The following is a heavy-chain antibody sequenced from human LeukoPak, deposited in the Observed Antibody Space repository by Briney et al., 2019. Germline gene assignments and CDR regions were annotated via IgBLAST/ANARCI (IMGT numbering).Heavy chain of an antibody. CDR3: ARGGDYNYYYYYGMDV. D-gene: IGHD4-17*01. CDR2: TYYRSKWYN. J-gene: IGHJ6*02. CDR1: GDIVSSNSAA. V-gene: IGHV6-1*01. Sequence: SQTLSLTCAISGDIVSSNSAAWNWIRQSPSRGLEWLGRTYYRSKWYNDYAVSVKSRITINPDTSKNQFSLQLNSVTPGDTAVYYCARGGDYNYYYYYGMDVWGQGTTVTVSS.